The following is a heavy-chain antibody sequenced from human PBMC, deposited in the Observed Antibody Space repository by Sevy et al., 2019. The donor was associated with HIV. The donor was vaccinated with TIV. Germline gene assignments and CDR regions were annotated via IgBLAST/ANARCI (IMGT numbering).Heavy chain of an antibody. V-gene: IGHV1-2*06. J-gene: IGHJ6*02. Sequence: ASVKVSCKASGYTFTGYYMHWVRQAPGQGLEWMGRINPNSGGTNYAQKFQGRVTMTRDTSISTAYMELSRLRSDDTAVYYCARDPPYSIAVAGLVYGMDVWGQWTAVTVSS. CDR3: ARDPPYSIAVAGLVYGMDV. CDR1: GYTFTGYY. CDR2: INPNSGGT. D-gene: IGHD6-19*01.